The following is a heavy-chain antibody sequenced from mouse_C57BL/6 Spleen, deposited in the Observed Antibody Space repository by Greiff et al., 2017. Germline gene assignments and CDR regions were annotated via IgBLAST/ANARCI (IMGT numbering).Heavy chain of an antibody. V-gene: IGHV1-77*01. CDR1: GYTFTDYY. CDR3: ARSDYYEDFDY. J-gene: IGHJ2*01. Sequence: VQLQQSGAELVKPGASVKISCKASGYTFTDYYINWVKQRPGQGLEWIGKIGPGSGSTYYNEKFKGKATLTADKSSITAYMQPSSLTSEDSAVYFCARSDYYEDFDYWGQGTTLTVSS. D-gene: IGHD1-1*01. CDR2: IGPGSGST.